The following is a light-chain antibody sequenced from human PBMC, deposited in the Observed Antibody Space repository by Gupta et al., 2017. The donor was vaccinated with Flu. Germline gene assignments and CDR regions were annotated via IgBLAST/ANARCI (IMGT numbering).Light chain of an antibody. CDR1: SSDVGNYNYNY. CDR2: DVR. V-gene: IGLV2-14*03. Sequence: QPSLTPPASVSGSPPPPITPSCTGTSSDVGNYNYNYVPWFQQPPGKAPKLMIYDVRNRPSGGSDRFAASRSGNTASLTISGLQIEDEADYYCSAYTGINTLLYVFGTGTKVTVL. J-gene: IGLJ1*01. CDR3: SAYTGINTLLYV.